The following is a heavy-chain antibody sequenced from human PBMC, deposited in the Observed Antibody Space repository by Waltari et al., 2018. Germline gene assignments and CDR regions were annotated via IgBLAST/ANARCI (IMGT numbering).Heavy chain of an antibody. CDR3: ASGGHVDY. D-gene: IGHD3-16*01. CDR1: GFTFSNFW. Sequence: EVLLVESGVGLVQPGGSLRLSCPASGFTFSNFWMTWVRQAPGKGMEWVANIKGDGSENHYLDSVRGRFTVSRDNARNSLYLQMNSLRADDTAVYYCASGGHVDYCGQGTLVTVSS. J-gene: IGHJ4*02. CDR2: IKGDGSEN. V-gene: IGHV3-7*03.